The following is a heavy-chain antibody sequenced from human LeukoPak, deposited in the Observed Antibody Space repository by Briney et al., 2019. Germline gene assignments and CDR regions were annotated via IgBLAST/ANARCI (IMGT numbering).Heavy chain of an antibody. Sequence: PSETLSLTCAVYGGSFSGYYWSWIRQPPGKGLEWIGEINHSGSTNYNPSLKSRVTISVDTSKNQFSLKLSSVTAADTAVYYCARTTDYYDSSGYPSFDYWGQGTLVTVSS. D-gene: IGHD3-22*01. J-gene: IGHJ4*02. CDR2: INHSGST. CDR3: ARTTDYYDSSGYPSFDY. V-gene: IGHV4-34*01. CDR1: GGSFSGYY.